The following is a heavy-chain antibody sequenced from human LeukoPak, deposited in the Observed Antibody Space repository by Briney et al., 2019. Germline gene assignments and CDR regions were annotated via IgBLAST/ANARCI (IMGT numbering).Heavy chain of an antibody. CDR2: IYYSGST. V-gene: IGHV4-39*01. CDR1: GGSISSSTSY. J-gene: IGHJ4*02. CDR3: ARNASDSGTSYFDY. Sequence: SETLSLTCTVSGGSISSSTSYWGWIRQPPGKGLEWIGSIYYSGSTSYNPSLKSRVAISVDTSKKQFSLKLDSVTAADTAVYYCARNASDSGTSYFDYWGQGTLVTVSS. D-gene: IGHD1-26*01.